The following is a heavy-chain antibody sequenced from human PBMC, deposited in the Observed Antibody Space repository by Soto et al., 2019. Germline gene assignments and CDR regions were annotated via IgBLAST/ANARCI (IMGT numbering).Heavy chain of an antibody. CDR3: SREAIVAENWFDP. V-gene: IGHV1-3*01. D-gene: IGHD5-12*01. Sequence: QVQLVQSGAEVKRPGASVKVSCRASGYTFVDYALHWVRQAPGQGLEWVGWLNPNTGTKKYSHKFEDRVSITRDRATSTAYMELRGLRSEYTAVYFCSREAIVAENWFDPWGQGTLVTVSS. CDR2: LNPNTGTK. J-gene: IGHJ5*02. CDR1: GYTFVDYA.